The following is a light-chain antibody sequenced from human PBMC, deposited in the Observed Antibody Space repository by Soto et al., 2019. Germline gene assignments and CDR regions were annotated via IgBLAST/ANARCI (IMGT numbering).Light chain of an antibody. CDR1: SSDVGSYNL. Sequence: QSALTQPASVSRSPGQSITISCTGTSSDVGSYNLVSWYQQHPGKAPKLMIYEGSKRPSGVSNRFSGSKSGNTASLTISGLKAEDEADYYCCSYAGSSTDVFGGGTKLTVL. V-gene: IGLV2-23*01. CDR2: EGS. CDR3: CSYAGSSTDV. J-gene: IGLJ2*01.